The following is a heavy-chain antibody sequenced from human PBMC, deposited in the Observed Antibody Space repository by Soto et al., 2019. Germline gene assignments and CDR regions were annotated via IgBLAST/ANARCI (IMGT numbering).Heavy chain of an antibody. V-gene: IGHV4-31*03. D-gene: IGHD3-10*01. CDR2: ITYRGTT. CDR1: GGSINSGGSN. Sequence: SETLSLTCTVSGGSINSGGSNFNCIRQLPGEGLEWIGYITYRGTTYSIPSLKSRVTMSVDTSKNQFSLKLSSVSAADTAVYYCARDSGESLRFFDYWGQGAPVTVSS. CDR3: ARDSGESLRFFDY. J-gene: IGHJ4*02.